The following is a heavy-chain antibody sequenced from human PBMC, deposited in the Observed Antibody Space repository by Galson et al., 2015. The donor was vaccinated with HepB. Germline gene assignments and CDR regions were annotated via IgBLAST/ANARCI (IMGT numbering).Heavy chain of an antibody. CDR3: ARELNSGSYYGLDY. CDR2: ISSSSSYI. Sequence: SLRLSCAASGFTFSSYSMNWVRQAPGKGLEWVSSISSSSSYIYYADSVKGRFTISRDNAKNSLYLQMNSLRAEDTAVYYCARELNSGSYYGLDYWGQGTLVTVSS. J-gene: IGHJ4*02. V-gene: IGHV3-21*01. CDR1: GFTFSSYS. D-gene: IGHD1-26*01.